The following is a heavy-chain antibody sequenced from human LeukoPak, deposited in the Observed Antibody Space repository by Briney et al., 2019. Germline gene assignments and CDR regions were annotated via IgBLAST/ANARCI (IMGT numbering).Heavy chain of an antibody. CDR1: GASVTMGSYY. Sequence: PSETLSLTCSVSGASVTMGSYYWAWIRQPPGKGLEWIGSIYYSGSTYYNPSLKSRVTISVDTSKNQFSLKLSSVTAADTAVYYCAREDYDGSYYYYGMDVWGQGTTVTVSS. J-gene: IGHJ6*02. CDR2: IYYSGST. D-gene: IGHD3-16*01. CDR3: AREDYDGSYYYYGMDV. V-gene: IGHV4-39*02.